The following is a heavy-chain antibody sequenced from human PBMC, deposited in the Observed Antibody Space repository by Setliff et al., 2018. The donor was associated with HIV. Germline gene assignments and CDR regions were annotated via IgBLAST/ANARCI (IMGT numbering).Heavy chain of an antibody. D-gene: IGHD2-15*01. CDR3: VTGEGLRF. Sequence: RASVKVSCKASGYTFTSYGISWVRQAPGQGLEWMGWISAYNGNTNYAEKFQGRVTMTTATSSDTAYLYLSSLRSEDTAVYYCVTGEGLRFWGQGTLVTVSS. CDR2: ISAYNGNT. J-gene: IGHJ4*02. CDR1: GYTFTSYG. V-gene: IGHV1-18*01.